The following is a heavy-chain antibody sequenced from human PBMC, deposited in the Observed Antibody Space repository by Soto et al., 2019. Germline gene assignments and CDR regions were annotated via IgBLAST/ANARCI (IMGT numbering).Heavy chain of an antibody. CDR2: IYWDDDK. Sequence: QITLKESGPTLVKPTQTLTLTCTFSGFSLSTSGVGVGWIRQPPGKALEWLALIYWDDDKRYSPSLKSRLTITKDTSNNQVVLKMTNMEHVDTATYYCAHSSPTTISGYWGQGTLVTVSS. J-gene: IGHJ4*02. CDR1: GFSLSTSGVG. V-gene: IGHV2-5*02. D-gene: IGHD3-3*01. CDR3: AHSSPTTISGY.